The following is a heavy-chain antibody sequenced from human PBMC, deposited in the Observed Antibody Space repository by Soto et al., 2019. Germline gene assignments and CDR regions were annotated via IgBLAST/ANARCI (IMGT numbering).Heavy chain of an antibody. CDR3: AKDRPRGTYGDFVDS. CDR2: VSASGLKT. D-gene: IGHD3-10*01. CDR1: GFTFSTYA. V-gene: IGHV3-23*01. J-gene: IGHJ4*02. Sequence: EVQLLESGGKLVQPGGSLTLSCAASGFTFSTYAMAWVRQAPGKGLEWVSGVSASGLKTDYADPVKGRFYISRDNSKNTVSLHMNSLRAEDTALYYCAKDRPRGTYGDFVDSWGQGTPVTVSS.